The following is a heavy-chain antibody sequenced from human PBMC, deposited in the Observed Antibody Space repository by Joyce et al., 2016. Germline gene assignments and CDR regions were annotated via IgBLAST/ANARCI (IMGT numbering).Heavy chain of an antibody. CDR1: GLTFSDYS. CDR2: INSGSSSI. D-gene: IGHD1-1*01. CDR3: AVRAGTYSFDC. J-gene: IGHJ4*02. Sequence: EVQLVESGGGLVQPGGSLRLSCVASGLTFSDYSMNWVRQAPGKGLEGVSYINSGSSSIYYADSVKGRFTISRDNAKNSLYLQMNSLGAEDTAVYYCAVRAGTYSFDCWGQGTLVTVSS. V-gene: IGHV3-48*04.